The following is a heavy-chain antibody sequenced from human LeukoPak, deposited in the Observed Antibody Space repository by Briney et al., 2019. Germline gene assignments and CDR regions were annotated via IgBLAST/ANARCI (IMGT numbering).Heavy chain of an antibody. Sequence: SVKVSCKASGGTFSSYAISWVRQAPGQGLEWMGGIIPIFGTANYAQQFQGRVTITTDESTSTAYMELSSLRSEDTAVYYCARSLTPPYSSSFRHNYYYYMDVWGKGTTVTVSS. V-gene: IGHV1-69*05. CDR2: IIPIFGTA. D-gene: IGHD6-6*01. CDR1: GGTFSSYA. CDR3: ARSLTPPYSSSFRHNYYYYMDV. J-gene: IGHJ6*03.